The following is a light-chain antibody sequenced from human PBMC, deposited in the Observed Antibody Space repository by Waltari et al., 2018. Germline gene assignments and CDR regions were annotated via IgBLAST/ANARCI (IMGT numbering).Light chain of an antibody. V-gene: IGLV4-69*01. CDR1: SGHSSNI. Sequence: QLVLTQSPSASASLGASVKLTCTLSSGHSSNIIAWLQQQPEKGPRYVMKVNSDGSHSKGDEIPVCLSCTSAGAGRYLTIASVQSEDEADYYCQTGGHGTWVFGGGTTLTVL. CDR2: VNSDGSH. CDR3: QTGGHGTWV. J-gene: IGLJ3*02.